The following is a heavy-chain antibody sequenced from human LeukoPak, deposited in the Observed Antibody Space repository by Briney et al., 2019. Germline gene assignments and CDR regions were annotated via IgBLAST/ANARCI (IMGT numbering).Heavy chain of an antibody. D-gene: IGHD1-26*01. J-gene: IGHJ4*02. CDR1: GFTFGSYA. CDR2: ISSNGGST. V-gene: IGHV3-64*01. CDR3: ARSSGSYIGDVEY. Sequence: GGSLRPSCAASGFTFGSYAMHWVRQAPGKGLEYVSAISSNGGSTYYANSVKGRFTISRDNSKNTLYLQMGSLRAEDMAVYYCARSSGSYIGDVEYCGQGTLVTVSS.